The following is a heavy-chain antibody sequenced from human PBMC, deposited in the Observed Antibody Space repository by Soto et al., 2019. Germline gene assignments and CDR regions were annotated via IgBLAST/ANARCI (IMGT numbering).Heavy chain of an antibody. D-gene: IGHD6-19*01. CDR1: GYTLTELS. CDR2: FDPEDGET. CDR3: ATATWGGPAVAGREPNSAISISDH. J-gene: IGHJ4*02. Sequence: ASVKVSCKVSGYTLTELSMHLVRQAPGKGLEWMGGFDPEDGETIYAQKFQGRVTMTEDTSTDTAYMELSSLRSEDTAVYYRATATWGGPAVAGREPNSAISISDHWVQGTLVTVSS. V-gene: IGHV1-24*01.